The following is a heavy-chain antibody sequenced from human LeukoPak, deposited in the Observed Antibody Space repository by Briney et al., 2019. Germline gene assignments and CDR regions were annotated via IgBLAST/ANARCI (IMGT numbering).Heavy chain of an antibody. CDR1: GYTFTGYY. J-gene: IGHJ3*02. CDR2: INPNSGGT. Sequence: ASVKVFCKASGYTFTGYYMHWVRQAPGEGLEWMGWINPNSGGTKYAQKFQGRVTMTRDTSINTAYMEVRRLTSDDTAVYYCARERGTLAVAGDAVDIWGQGTMVTVSS. V-gene: IGHV1-2*02. CDR3: ARERGTLAVAGDAVDI. D-gene: IGHD6-19*01.